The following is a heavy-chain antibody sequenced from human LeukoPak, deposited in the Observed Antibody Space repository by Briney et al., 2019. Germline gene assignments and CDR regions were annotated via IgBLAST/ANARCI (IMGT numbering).Heavy chain of an antibody. V-gene: IGHV3-53*01. J-gene: IGHJ6*02. CDR2: TYSGGST. Sequence: GGSLRLSCAVSGFTVSSNYVSWVRQAPGKGLEWVSATYSGGSTYYADSVKGRFTISRDNSKNTLYLQMNSLRAEDTAVYYCASKFGVDGMDVWGQGTTVTVSS. CDR1: GFTVSSNY. CDR3: ASKFGVDGMDV. D-gene: IGHD3-10*01.